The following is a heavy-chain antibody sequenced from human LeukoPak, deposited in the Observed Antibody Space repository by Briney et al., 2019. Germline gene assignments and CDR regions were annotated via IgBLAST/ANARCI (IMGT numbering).Heavy chain of an antibody. CDR2: ISSSSSYI. V-gene: IGHV3-21*01. CDR1: GCTFSNAW. Sequence: PGGSLRLSCAASGCTFSNAWMSWVRQAPGKGLEWVSSISSSSSYIYYADSVKGRFTISRDNAKNSLYLQMNSLRAEDTAVYYCARVGGWSRYYWGQGTLVTVSS. J-gene: IGHJ4*02. D-gene: IGHD6-19*01. CDR3: ARVGGWSRYY.